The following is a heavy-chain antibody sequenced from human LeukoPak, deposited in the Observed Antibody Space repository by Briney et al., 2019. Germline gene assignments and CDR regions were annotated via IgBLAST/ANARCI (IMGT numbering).Heavy chain of an antibody. CDR3: ARKGTVTTPSDY. D-gene: IGHD4-11*01. V-gene: IGHV6-1*01. CDR2: TYYRSKWFR. CDR1: GDSVSSNTAA. Sequence: SQTLSLTCAISGDSVSSNTAAWNWIRQSPSRGLEWLGRTYYRSKWFRDYAVSVKSRITIDADTSKNQLSLQLNSVTPEDTAVYYCARKGTVTTPSDYWGQGILVTVSS. J-gene: IGHJ4*02.